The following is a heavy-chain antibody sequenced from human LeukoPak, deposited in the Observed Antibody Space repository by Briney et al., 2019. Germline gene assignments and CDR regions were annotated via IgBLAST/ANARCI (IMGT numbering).Heavy chain of an antibody. CDR1: GFTFSSYS. Sequence: GGSLRLSCAASGFTFSSYSMNWVRQAPGKGLEWVANIKQDGSEKYYVDSVKGRFTISRDNAKKSLYLQMNSLRAEDTAVYYCARDKIVGATNFDYWGQGTLVTVSS. V-gene: IGHV3-7*03. CDR2: IKQDGSEK. D-gene: IGHD1-26*01. J-gene: IGHJ4*02. CDR3: ARDKIVGATNFDY.